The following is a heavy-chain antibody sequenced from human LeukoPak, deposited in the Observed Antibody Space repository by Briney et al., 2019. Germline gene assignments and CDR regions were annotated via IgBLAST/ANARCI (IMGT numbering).Heavy chain of an antibody. J-gene: IGHJ4*02. Sequence: QPGGSLRLSCAASGFTFSSYGMHWVRQAPGKGLEWVAFIRYDGSNKYYADSVKGRFTIPRDNSKNTLYLQMNSLRAEDTAVYYCAKRTDYGSGSYYDYWGQGTLVTVSS. CDR2: IRYDGSNK. CDR3: AKRTDYGSGSYYDY. D-gene: IGHD3-10*01. V-gene: IGHV3-30*02. CDR1: GFTFSSYG.